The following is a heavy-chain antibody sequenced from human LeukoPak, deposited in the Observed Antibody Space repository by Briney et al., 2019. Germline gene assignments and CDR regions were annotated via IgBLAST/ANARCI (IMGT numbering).Heavy chain of an antibody. CDR1: GFTFSSYS. V-gene: IGHV3-48*04. J-gene: IGHJ4*02. CDR2: ISSTSSTI. Sequence: GGSLRLSCAASGFTFSSYSMNWVRQAPGKGLEWVSYISSTSSTIYYADSVKGRFTISRDNAKNSLYLQMNSLRAEDTAVYYCASGLAGSYGEIDYWGQGTLVTVSS. CDR3: ASGLAGSYGEIDY. D-gene: IGHD1-26*01.